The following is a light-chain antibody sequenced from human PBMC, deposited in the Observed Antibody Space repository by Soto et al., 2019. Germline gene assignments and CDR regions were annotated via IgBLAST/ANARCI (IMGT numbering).Light chain of an antibody. CDR3: QQYNSYLYT. CDR1: QSISSW. V-gene: IGKV1-5*01. Sequence: DIQMTQSPSTLSASVGDRVTITCRASQSISSWLAWYQQKPGKAPKHLSYDASSLESGVPSRFSGSGSGTEFTLTISRLQHYDFATYYCQQYNSYLYTCGQGTKLEIK. J-gene: IGKJ2*01. CDR2: DAS.